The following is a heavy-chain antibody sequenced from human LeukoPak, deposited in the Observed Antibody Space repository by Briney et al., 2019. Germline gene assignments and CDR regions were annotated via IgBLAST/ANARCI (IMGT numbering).Heavy chain of an antibody. J-gene: IGHJ4*02. CDR2: IYWDDDK. CDR3: AHVDTAMVSDYFDY. D-gene: IGHD5-18*01. Sequence: SGPTPVKPTQTLTMTCTFSGFSLSTSGVGVGWIRQPPGKALEWLALIYWDDDKRYSPSLKSRLTITKDTSKNQVVLTMTNMDPVDTATYYCAHVDTAMVSDYFDYWGQGTLVTVSS. V-gene: IGHV2-5*02. CDR1: GFSLSTSGVG.